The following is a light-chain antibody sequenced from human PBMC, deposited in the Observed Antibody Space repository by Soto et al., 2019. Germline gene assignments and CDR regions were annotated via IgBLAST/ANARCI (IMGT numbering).Light chain of an antibody. CDR3: MQAAQWPRT. V-gene: IGKV2-30*01. Sequence: DFVMTQSPLSLPVTIRHPACIPWRCIQSLVSSDGNTYLNWFHQRPGQSPRRLIYKVSNRDSGVPDRFSGSGSGTEFTLTISRVEAEDAGVYYCMQAAQWPRTFGPGTKVDIK. CDR2: KVS. CDR1: QSLVSSDGNTY. J-gene: IGKJ3*01.